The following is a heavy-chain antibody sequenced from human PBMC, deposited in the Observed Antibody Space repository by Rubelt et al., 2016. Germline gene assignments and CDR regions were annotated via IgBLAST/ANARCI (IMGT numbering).Heavy chain of an antibody. J-gene: IGHJ3*02. CDR2: IYYSEST. Sequence: GKGLEWIGSIYYSESTYYNPSLKSRVTISVDTSKNQFSLKLSSVTAADTAVYYCARRAMGLAFDIWGQGTMVTVSS. V-gene: IGHV4-39*01. CDR3: ARRAMGLAFDI. D-gene: IGHD5-24*01.